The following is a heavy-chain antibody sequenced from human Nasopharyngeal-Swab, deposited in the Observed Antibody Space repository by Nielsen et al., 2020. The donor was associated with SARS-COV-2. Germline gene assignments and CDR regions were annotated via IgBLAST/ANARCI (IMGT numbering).Heavy chain of an antibody. Sequence: SVKVSCKASGGTFSSYAISWVRRAPGQGLEWMGGIIPIFGTANYAQKFQGRVTITADESTSTAYMELSSLRSEDTAVYYCARREDDRSWYYYYGMDVWGQGTTVTVSS. D-gene: IGHD3-22*01. CDR2: IIPIFGTA. CDR1: GGTFSSYA. V-gene: IGHV1-69*13. CDR3: ARREDDRSWYYYYGMDV. J-gene: IGHJ6*02.